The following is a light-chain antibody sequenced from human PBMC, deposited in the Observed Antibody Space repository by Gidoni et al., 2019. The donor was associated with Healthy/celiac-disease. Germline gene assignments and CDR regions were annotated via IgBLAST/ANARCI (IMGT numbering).Light chain of an antibody. CDR1: QSISSW. V-gene: IGKV1-5*03. CDR2: KAS. Sequence: DTQIPPPPSTLSASVGDRVTITCRASQSISSWLAWYQQKPGKAPKLLIYKASSLESGVPSRFSGSGSGTEFTLTISSLQPDDFATYYCQQYNSYSYTFGQGTKLEIK. CDR3: QQYNSYSYT. J-gene: IGKJ2*01.